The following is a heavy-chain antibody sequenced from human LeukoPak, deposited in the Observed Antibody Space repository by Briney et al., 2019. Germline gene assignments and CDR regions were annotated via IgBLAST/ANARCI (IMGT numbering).Heavy chain of an antibody. J-gene: IGHJ4*02. D-gene: IGHD6-6*01. CDR2: IDYSATT. CDR3: ARGLLARPGDYFDY. CDR1: GGSISTYY. V-gene: IGHV4-59*01. Sequence: SETLSLTCTVSGGSISTYYWSWIRQPPGRGLEWIGCIDYSATTNYNPSLESRVTMSVDTSKNHFSLKLSSVTAADTAVYYCARGLLARPGDYFDYWGQGTLVTVSS.